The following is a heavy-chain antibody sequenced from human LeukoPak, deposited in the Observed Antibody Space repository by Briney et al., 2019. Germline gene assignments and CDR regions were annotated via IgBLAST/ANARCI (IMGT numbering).Heavy chain of an antibody. CDR1: GFTFSSYG. CDR2: IWYDGSNK. J-gene: IGHJ4*02. Sequence: GGSLRLPCAASGFTFSSYGMHWVRQAPGKGLEWVAVIWYDGSNKYYADSVKGRFTISRDNSKNTLYLQMNGLRAEDTAVYYCARDNVYYFDYWGQGTLVTVSS. V-gene: IGHV3-33*01. CDR3: ARDNVYYFDY.